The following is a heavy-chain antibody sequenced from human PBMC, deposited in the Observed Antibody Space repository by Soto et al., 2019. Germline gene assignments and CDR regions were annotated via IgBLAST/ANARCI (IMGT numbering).Heavy chain of an antibody. J-gene: IGHJ4*02. V-gene: IGHV4-34*01. CDR2: INHSGST. D-gene: IGHD3-16*02. Sequence: PSETLSLTCAVYGGSFSGYYWSWIRQPPGKGLEWIGEINHSGSTNYNPSLKSRVIISVDTSKNQFSLKLSSVTAADTAVYYCARGSPRIPGDYVWGSYRSGPFDYWGQGTLVTVSS. CDR3: ARGSPRIPGDYVWGSYRSGPFDY. CDR1: GGSFSGYY.